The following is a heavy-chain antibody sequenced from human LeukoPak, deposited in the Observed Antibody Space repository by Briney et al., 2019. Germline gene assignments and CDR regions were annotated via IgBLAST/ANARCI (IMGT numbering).Heavy chain of an antibody. Sequence: PGGSLRLSCAASGFVVTANYLAWARQAPGKGLEWVSAISNGGDPFYGDSVKGRFTISRDNAKNSLYLQMNSLRAEDTAVYYCARDLHPDYDSSGDFDYWGQGTLVTVSS. J-gene: IGHJ4*02. D-gene: IGHD3-22*01. CDR2: ISNGGDP. CDR1: GFVVTANY. CDR3: ARDLHPDYDSSGDFDY. V-gene: IGHV3-53*01.